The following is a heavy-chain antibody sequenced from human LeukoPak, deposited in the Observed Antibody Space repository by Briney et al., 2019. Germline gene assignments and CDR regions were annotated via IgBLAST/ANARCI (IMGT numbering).Heavy chain of an antibody. V-gene: IGHV3-20*04. CDR2: INWNGGST. CDR1: GFTFDDYG. CDR3: ARSKRGAIDS. J-gene: IGHJ4*02. Sequence: GGSLRLSCAASGFTFDDYGMSWVRQAPGKGLEWVSGINWNGGSTGYADFVKGRFTISRDNAKNSLYLQMNSLRAEDTAVYYCARSKRGAIDSWGQGTLVTVSS. D-gene: IGHD1-26*01.